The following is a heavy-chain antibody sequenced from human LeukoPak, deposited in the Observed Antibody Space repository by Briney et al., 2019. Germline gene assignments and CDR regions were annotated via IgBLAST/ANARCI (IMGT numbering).Heavy chain of an antibody. CDR3: ARRRPKFYSSSWFLDWAFDI. J-gene: IGHJ3*02. CDR1: GGSISSYY. Sequence: PSETLSLTCTVSGGSISSYYWSWIRQPPGKGLEWIGYIYYSGSTNYNPSRKSRVTISGDTSNNQFPLKLTSVTAADTAVYYCARRRPKFYSSSWFLDWAFDIWGQGTMVTVSS. CDR2: IYYSGST. V-gene: IGHV4-59*08. D-gene: IGHD6-13*01.